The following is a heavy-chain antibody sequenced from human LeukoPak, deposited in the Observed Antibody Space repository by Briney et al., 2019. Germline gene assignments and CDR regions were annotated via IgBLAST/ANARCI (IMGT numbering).Heavy chain of an antibody. V-gene: IGHV3-21*01. CDR3: VRGGRLFDY. Sequence: KPGGSLRLSCAASGFTFSSYAMNWVRQAPGKGLEWVSSITTSSSYIYYADSVKGRFTISRDNAKNSLYLQMNSLRDEDTAVYYCVRGGRLFDYWGQGTVVTVSS. CDR2: ITTSSSYI. J-gene: IGHJ4*02. CDR1: GFTFSSYA.